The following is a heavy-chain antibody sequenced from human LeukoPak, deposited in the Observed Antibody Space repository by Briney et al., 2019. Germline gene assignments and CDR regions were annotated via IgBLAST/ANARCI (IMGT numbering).Heavy chain of an antibody. CDR2: ISGSGGST. D-gene: IGHD3-16*02. CDR1: GFTFSSYG. CDR3: ARDDAPPCDYVWGSYRGGPRY. Sequence: GGSLRLSCAASGFTFSSYGMSWVRQAPGKGLEWVSAISGSGGSTYYADSVKGRFTISRDNSKNTLYLQMNSLRAEDTAVYYCARDDAPPCDYVWGSYRGGPRYWGQGTLVTVSS. V-gene: IGHV3-23*01. J-gene: IGHJ4*02.